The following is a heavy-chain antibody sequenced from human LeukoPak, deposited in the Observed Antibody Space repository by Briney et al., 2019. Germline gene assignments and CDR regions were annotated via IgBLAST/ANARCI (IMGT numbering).Heavy chain of an antibody. CDR1: GFTFSSYS. Sequence: GGSLRLSCAASGFTFSSYSMNWVRQAPGKGLEWVSSISSSSSYIYYADSVKGRFTISRDNAKNSLYLQMNSLRAEDTAVYYCASPPYCSSTSCYTVLDYWGQGTLVTVSS. J-gene: IGHJ4*02. CDR3: ASPPYCSSTSCYTVLDY. D-gene: IGHD2-2*02. CDR2: ISSSSSYI. V-gene: IGHV3-21*01.